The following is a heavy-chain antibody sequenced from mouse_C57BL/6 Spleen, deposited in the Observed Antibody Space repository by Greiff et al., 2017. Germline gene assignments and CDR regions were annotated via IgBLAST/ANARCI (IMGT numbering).Heavy chain of an antibody. D-gene: IGHD2-2*01. Sequence: VQLQQSGAELVKPGASVKLSCKASGYTFTSYWMHWVKQRPGQGLEWIGMIHPNSGSTNYNEKFKSKATLTVDKSSSTAYMQLSSLTSEDSAVYYCARSGMVTTEEYYAMGDWGQGTSVTVSS. J-gene: IGHJ4*01. CDR2: IHPNSGST. CDR1: GYTFTSYW. V-gene: IGHV1-64*01. CDR3: ARSGMVTTEEYYAMGD.